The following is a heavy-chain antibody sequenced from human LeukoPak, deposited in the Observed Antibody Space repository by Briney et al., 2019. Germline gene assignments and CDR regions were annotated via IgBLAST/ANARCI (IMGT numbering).Heavy chain of an antibody. CDR1: GGSISSYY. Sequence: PSETLSLTCTVSGGSISSYYWSWIRQPPGKGLERIGYIYYSGSTNYNPSLKSRVTISVNTSKNQFSLKLSSVTAADTAVYYCAREGGHRDYMDVWGKGTTVTVSS. CDR2: IYYSGST. CDR3: AREGGHRDYMDV. V-gene: IGHV4-59*01. D-gene: IGHD6-25*01. J-gene: IGHJ6*03.